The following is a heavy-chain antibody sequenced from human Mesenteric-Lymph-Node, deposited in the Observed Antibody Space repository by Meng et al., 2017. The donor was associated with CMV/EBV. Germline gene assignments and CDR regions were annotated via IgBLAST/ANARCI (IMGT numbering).Heavy chain of an antibody. CDR3: ARVSIAARRGGVYYYYYGMDV. CDR2: ISSSGSTI. J-gene: IGHJ6*02. Sequence: GESLKISCAASGFTFSSYEMNWVRQPPGKGLEWVSYISSSGSTIYYADSVKGRFTISRDNAKNSLYLQMNSLRAEDTAVYYCARVSIAARRGGVYYYYYGMDVWGQGTTVTVSS. CDR1: GFTFSSYE. V-gene: IGHV3-48*03. D-gene: IGHD6-6*01.